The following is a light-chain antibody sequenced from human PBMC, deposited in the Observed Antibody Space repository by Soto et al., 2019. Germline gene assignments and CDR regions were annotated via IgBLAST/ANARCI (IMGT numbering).Light chain of an antibody. V-gene: IGLV2-23*01. J-gene: IGLJ2*01. Sequence: QSALTQPASVSGSPGQSITISCTGTSSDVGGYNLVSWYQQLPGKAPKLMIYEDNKRPSGISNRFSGSKSGNTASLTISGLQAEDEADYYWCSYASNSDRLFGGGTKVTVL. CDR2: EDN. CDR3: CSYASNSDRL. CDR1: SSDVGGYNL.